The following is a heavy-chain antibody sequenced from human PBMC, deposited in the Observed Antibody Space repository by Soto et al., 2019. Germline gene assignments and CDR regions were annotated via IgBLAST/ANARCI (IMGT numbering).Heavy chain of an antibody. J-gene: IGHJ4*02. Sequence: ASVKVSCKASGYTFTSYGISWVRQAPGQGLEWMGWISAYKGNTKYSQKFQGRVTITRDTSASTAYMELSSLRSEDTAVYYCARAVGGPTSNLDYWGQGTLVTVSS. CDR1: GYTFTSYG. D-gene: IGHD3-16*01. CDR2: ISAYKGNT. CDR3: ARAVGGPTSNLDY. V-gene: IGHV1-18*01.